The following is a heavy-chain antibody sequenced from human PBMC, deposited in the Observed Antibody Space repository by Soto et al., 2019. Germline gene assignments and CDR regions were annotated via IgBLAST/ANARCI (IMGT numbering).Heavy chain of an antibody. Sequence: GGSLRLSCAASGFTFSSYGMHWVRQAPGKGLEWVAVISYDGSNKYYADSVKGRFTISRDNSKNTLYLQMNSLRAEDTAVYYCAKDRRYCSSTSCRAPYYYYGMDVWGQGTTVTVS. CDR1: GFTFSSYG. V-gene: IGHV3-30*18. J-gene: IGHJ6*02. CDR3: AKDRRYCSSTSCRAPYYYYGMDV. D-gene: IGHD2-2*01. CDR2: ISYDGSNK.